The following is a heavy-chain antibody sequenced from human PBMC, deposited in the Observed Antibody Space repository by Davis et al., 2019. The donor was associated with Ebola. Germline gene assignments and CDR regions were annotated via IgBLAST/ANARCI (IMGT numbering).Heavy chain of an antibody. J-gene: IGHJ6*02. Sequence: SETLSLTCTVSGGSISSYYWSWIRQPPGKGLEWLGYIYYSGSTNYNPSLKSRVTISVDTSKNQFSLKLSSVTAADTAVYYCARDHRYSYGPYYYYYGMDVWGQGTTVTVSS. CDR2: IYYSGST. V-gene: IGHV4-59*01. CDR1: GGSISSYY. D-gene: IGHD5-18*01. CDR3: ARDHRYSYGPYYYYYGMDV.